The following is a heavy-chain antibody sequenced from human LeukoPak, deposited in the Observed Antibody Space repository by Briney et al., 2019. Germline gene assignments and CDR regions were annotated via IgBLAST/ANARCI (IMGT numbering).Heavy chain of an antibody. J-gene: IGHJ4*02. Sequence: GGSLRLSCAASGFTFSSYWMSWVRQAPGKGLEWVANIKEDGSEKYYVDFVKGRFTISRDNAKNSVYLQMNSLRAEDTAVYYCARDLRHYDILTGYENPGFDYWGQGTLVTVSS. D-gene: IGHD3-9*01. V-gene: IGHV3-7*01. CDR3: ARDLRHYDILTGYENPGFDY. CDR1: GFTFSSYW. CDR2: IKEDGSEK.